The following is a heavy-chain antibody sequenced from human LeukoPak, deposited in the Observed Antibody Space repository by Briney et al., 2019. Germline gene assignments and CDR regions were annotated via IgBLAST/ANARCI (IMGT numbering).Heavy chain of an antibody. J-gene: IGHJ4*02. CDR1: GFTFSESW. CDR3: AKGKRYPDY. Sequence: GGSLRLSCVVSGFTFSESWMSWVRQAPGKGLGWVASLNLDGSDKYYVDSVEGRFTISRDNAKNSLYLQMDSLRVEDTAVYYCAKGKRYPDYWGQGTLVTVSS. D-gene: IGHD1-1*01. V-gene: IGHV3-7*03. CDR2: LNLDGSDK.